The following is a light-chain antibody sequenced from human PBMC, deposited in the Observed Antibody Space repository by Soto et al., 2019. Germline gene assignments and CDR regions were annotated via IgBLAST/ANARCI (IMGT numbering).Light chain of an antibody. CDR1: QSISRY. Sequence: AIRMTQSPSSFSASTGDRVTITCRASQSISRYLAWYQQKPGKAPKLLIYAASNLQSGVPSRFSGSGSGTDFTLTISCLQSEDFATYYGQQYYSYPRTFGQGTKVEIK. J-gene: IGKJ1*01. CDR2: AAS. V-gene: IGKV1-8*01. CDR3: QQYYSYPRT.